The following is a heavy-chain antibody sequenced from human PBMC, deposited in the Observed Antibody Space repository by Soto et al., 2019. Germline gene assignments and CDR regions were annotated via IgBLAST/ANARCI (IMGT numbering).Heavy chain of an antibody. J-gene: IGHJ6*02. D-gene: IGHD6-6*01. CDR1: GGTFTGNP. V-gene: IGHV1-69*01. CDR3: ARENSIASLSYYYGMEV. Sequence: QVQLVQSGAEVKKPGSSVKVSCKASGGTFTGNPISWVRQAPGRGLEWMGGIIPMFGTTNYAQKFQGRVTITADESTTTAYMGLNSLRSENTAVYYCARENSIASLSYYYGMEVWGQGTTVTVSS. CDR2: IIPMFGTT.